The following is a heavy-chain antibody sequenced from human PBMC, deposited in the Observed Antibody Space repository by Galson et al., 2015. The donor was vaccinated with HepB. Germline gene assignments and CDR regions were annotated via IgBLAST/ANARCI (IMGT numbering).Heavy chain of an antibody. V-gene: IGHV5-10-1*01. CDR3: ARRGGTVALLSFQDYYYGMDV. D-gene: IGHD3-16*02. CDR1: GYRFPKYW. CDR2: IDPTDSYT. Sequence: QSGAEVKEPGESLRISCQGSGYRFPKYWINWVRQMPGKGLEWIGRIDPTDSYTNYIPSFQGHVTISAEKSITPAYLQWSSLKASDTAVYYCARRGGTVALLSFQDYYYGMDVWGQGTTVTVSS. J-gene: IGHJ6*02.